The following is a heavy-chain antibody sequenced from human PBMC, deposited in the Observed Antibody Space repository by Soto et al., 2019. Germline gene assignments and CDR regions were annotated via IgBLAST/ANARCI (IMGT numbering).Heavy chain of an antibody. Sequence: GGSLRLSCAASGFTFSTFDMTWVRQAPGKGLEWVSLIRGVAGSTHYADSVKGRFTISKGNSKNMLYLEMNSLRADDTAVYFCVKGAWLDYWGQGNMVTVSS. CDR1: GFTFSTFD. CDR3: VKGAWLDY. J-gene: IGHJ4*02. CDR2: IRGVAGST. V-gene: IGHV3-23*01.